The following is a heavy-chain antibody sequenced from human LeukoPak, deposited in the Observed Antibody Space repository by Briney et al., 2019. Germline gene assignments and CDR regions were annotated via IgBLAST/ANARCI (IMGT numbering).Heavy chain of an antibody. J-gene: IGHJ2*01. CDR3: ARDTYSSGWSAYWYSDL. CDR1: GFTFSYYS. CDR2: ISSSSSTI. D-gene: IGHD6-19*01. V-gene: IGHV3-48*04. Sequence: PGGSLRLSCAASGFTFSYYSMNWVRQAPGKGLEWVSYISSSSSTIYYADSVKGRFTISRDNAKNSLYLQMNSLRAEDTAVYYCARDTYSSGWSAYWYSDLWGRGTLVTVSS.